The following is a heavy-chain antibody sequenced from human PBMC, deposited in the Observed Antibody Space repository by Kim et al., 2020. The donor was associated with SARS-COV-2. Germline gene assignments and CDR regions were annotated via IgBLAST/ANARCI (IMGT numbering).Heavy chain of an antibody. D-gene: IGHD3-9*01. V-gene: IGHV4-59*13. Sequence: SETLSLTCTVSGGSISSYYWSWIRQPPGKGLEWIGYIYYSGSTNYNPSLKSRVTISVDTSKNQFSLKLSSVTAADTAVYYCARGRYFDWLLLESWWFDPWGQGTLVTVSS. CDR1: GGSISSYY. CDR2: IYYSGST. J-gene: IGHJ5*02. CDR3: ARGRYFDWLLLESWWFDP.